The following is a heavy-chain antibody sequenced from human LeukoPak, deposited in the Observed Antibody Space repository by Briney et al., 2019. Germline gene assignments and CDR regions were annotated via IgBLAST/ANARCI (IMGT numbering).Heavy chain of an antibody. CDR2: IWYDGSNK. CDR1: GFTFSSYG. D-gene: IGHD2-2*01. CDR3: ARDLGAKSSTSYYYYYYYGMDV. J-gene: IGHJ6*02. V-gene: IGHV3-33*01. Sequence: PGGSLRLSCAASGFTFSSYGMHWVRQAPGKGLEWVAVIWYDGSNKYYADSVKGRFTISRDNSKNTLYLQMNSLRAEDTAVYYCARDLGAKSSTSYYYYYYYGMDVWGQGTTVTVSS.